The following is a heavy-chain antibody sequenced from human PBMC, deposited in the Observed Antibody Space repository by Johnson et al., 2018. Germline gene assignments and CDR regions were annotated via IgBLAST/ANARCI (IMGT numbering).Heavy chain of an antibody. CDR1: GFTFSSYA. J-gene: IGHJ6*03. CDR3: AREGRRRITYSYDTSKYYYYMDV. Sequence: EVQLVESGGGLVQPGGSLRLSCAASGFTFSSYAMSWVRQAPGKGLEWVSRISGSGGSTYYADSVKGRCTISSAKSKNTLSRQMNSPRPGDTAVYYCAREGRRRITYSYDTSKYYYYMDVWGKGTTVTVSS. D-gene: IGHD3-22*01. CDR2: ISGSGGST. V-gene: IGHV3-23*04.